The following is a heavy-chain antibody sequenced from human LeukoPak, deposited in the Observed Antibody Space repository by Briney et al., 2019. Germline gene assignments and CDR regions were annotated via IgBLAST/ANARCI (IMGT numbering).Heavy chain of an antibody. D-gene: IGHD6-13*01. V-gene: IGHV4-39*07. CDR1: GGSISSRSNY. CDR2: INYSGST. J-gene: IGHJ5*02. Sequence: PSETLSFTCTVSGGSISSRSNYWGWIRQPPGKGLEWIGSINYSGSTYYNPSLKSRVTISVDTSKNQFSLKLISVTAADTAVYYCARSGERFWEQLGNWFDPWGQGTLVTVSS. CDR3: ARSGERFWEQLGNWFDP.